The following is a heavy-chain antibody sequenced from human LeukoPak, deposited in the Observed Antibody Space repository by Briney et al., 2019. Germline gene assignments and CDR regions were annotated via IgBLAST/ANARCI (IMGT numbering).Heavy chain of an antibody. CDR2: MNPNSGNT. CDR3: ARGLSGSGSYSTPRAMGY. CDR1: GYTFTSYD. D-gene: IGHD3-10*01. Sequence: GASVKVSCKASGYTFTSYDINWVRQATGQGLEWMGWMNPNSGNTGYAQKFQGRVTMTRNTSISTAYMELSSLRSEDRAVYYCARGLSGSGSYSTPRAMGYWGQGTLVTVSS. V-gene: IGHV1-8*01. J-gene: IGHJ4*02.